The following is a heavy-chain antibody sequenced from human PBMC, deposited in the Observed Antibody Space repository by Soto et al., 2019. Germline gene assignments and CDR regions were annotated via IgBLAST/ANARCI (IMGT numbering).Heavy chain of an antibody. J-gene: IGHJ6*02. CDR3: APLTVSLSGPYGIHV. D-gene: IGHD2-15*01. V-gene: IGHV4-39*01. Sequence: SETLSLTCSVSGYSVSSSDYYWAWIRQATGTGLEWIGSIFYSGLTYYNPSLKSRVTLSVDTSKNQFSVRLTSVTAADTAVYYCAPLTVSLSGPYGIHVWGQGTTVTVS. CDR1: GYSVSSSDYY. CDR2: IFYSGLT.